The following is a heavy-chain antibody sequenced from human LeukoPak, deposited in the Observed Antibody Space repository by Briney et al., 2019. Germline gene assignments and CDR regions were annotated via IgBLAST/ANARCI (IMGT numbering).Heavy chain of an antibody. CDR1: GYSFTSFW. CDR2: IYPGDSDT. CDR3: ARMGQWLAQTGWFDP. D-gene: IGHD6-19*01. V-gene: IGHV5-51*01. Sequence: GESLKISCKGSGYSFTSFWIGWVRQMPGKGLEWMGIIYPGDSDTRYSPSFQGQVTISADKSISTAYLQWSSLKASDTAMYYCARMGQWLAQTGWFDPWGQGTLVTVSS. J-gene: IGHJ5*02.